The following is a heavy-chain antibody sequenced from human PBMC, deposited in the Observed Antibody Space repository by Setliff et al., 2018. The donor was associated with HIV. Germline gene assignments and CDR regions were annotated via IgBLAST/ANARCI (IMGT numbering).Heavy chain of an antibody. D-gene: IGHD3-10*01. V-gene: IGHV3-66*02. Sequence: GGSLRLSCAASGFTVSGSYMSWVRQAPGKGLEWVSTIYSDGSTYHADSVKGRFTLSRDNSKNTLYLQMNSLTPEDTAVYYCARLRPYNSALDYWGQGTLVTVSS. CDR3: ARLRPYNSALDY. CDR2: IYSDGST. J-gene: IGHJ4*02. CDR1: GFTVSGSY.